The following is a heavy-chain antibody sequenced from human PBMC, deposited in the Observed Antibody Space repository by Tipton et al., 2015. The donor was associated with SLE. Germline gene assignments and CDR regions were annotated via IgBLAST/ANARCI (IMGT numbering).Heavy chain of an antibody. CDR3: ARGTARYFDFYYFDY. D-gene: IGHD3-9*01. J-gene: IGHJ4*02. CDR1: GGSFSSGGYS. V-gene: IGHV4-30-2*01. CDR2: IYHSGTT. Sequence: TLSLTCAVSGGSFSSGGYSWSWIRQPPGKGLEWIGYIYHSGTTYYNPSLKSRVTISVDRSKNQFSPKLSSVTAADTAVYYCARGTARYFDFYYFDYWGQGTLVTVSS.